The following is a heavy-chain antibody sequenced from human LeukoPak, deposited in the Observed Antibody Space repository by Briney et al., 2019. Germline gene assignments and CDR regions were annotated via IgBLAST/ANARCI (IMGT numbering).Heavy chain of an antibody. CDR3: ARGVRGVIGGYYYYMDV. CDR1: GYTFTGYY. D-gene: IGHD3-10*01. Sequence: ASVKVSCKASGYTFTGYYMHWVRQAPGQGLEWMGWINPNSGATNYAQKFHGRVTMTRDTSISTAFMELSRLRSDDTAVYYCARGVRGVIGGYYYYMDVWGKGTTVTISS. V-gene: IGHV1-2*02. J-gene: IGHJ6*03. CDR2: INPNSGAT.